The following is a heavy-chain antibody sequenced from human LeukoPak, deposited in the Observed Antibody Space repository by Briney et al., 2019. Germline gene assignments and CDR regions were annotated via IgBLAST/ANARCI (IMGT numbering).Heavy chain of an antibody. CDR3: ARGYATGRAANWFDP. Sequence: SETLSLTCAVSGGSISSGGYSWSWIRQPPGKGLEWIGYIYHSGSTYYNPSLKSRVTISVDTSKNQFSLKLSSVTAADTAVYYCARGYATGRAANWFDPWGQGTLVTVSS. CDR2: IYHSGST. V-gene: IGHV4-30-2*01. D-gene: IGHD1-1*01. J-gene: IGHJ5*02. CDR1: GGSISSGGYS.